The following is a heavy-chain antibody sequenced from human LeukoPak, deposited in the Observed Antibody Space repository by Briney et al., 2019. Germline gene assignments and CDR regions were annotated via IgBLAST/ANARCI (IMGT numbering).Heavy chain of an antibody. CDR1: GGTFSSYA. V-gene: IGHV1-69*04. CDR3: ARGRDIVVVPAADNAFDI. CDR2: IIPILGIA. J-gene: IGHJ3*02. Sequence: ASVKVSCKASGGTFSSYAISWVRQAPGQGLEWMGRIIPILGIANYAQKFQGRVTITADKSTSTAYMELSSLRSEDTAVYYCARGRDIVVVPAADNAFDIWGQGTMVTVSS. D-gene: IGHD2-2*01.